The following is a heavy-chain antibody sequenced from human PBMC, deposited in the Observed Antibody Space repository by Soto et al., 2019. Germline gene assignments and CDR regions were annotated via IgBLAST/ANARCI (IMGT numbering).Heavy chain of an antibody. V-gene: IGHV4-61*01. CDR2: IYYSGST. D-gene: IGHD3-10*01. CDR3: ARDLQITMVRGASPRGPYYYGMDV. CDR1: GGSVSSGSYY. Sequence: SETLSVTCPVSGGSVSSGSYYWSWIRQPPGKGLEWIGYIYYSGSTNYNPSLKSRVTISVDTSKNQFSLKLSSVTAADTAVYYCARDLQITMVRGASPRGPYYYGMDVWGQGTTVTVSS. J-gene: IGHJ6*02.